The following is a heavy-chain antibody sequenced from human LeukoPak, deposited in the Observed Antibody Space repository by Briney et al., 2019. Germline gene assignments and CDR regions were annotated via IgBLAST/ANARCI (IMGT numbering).Heavy chain of an antibody. CDR1: GFTSTNFA. CDR2: IIVGSGAT. Sequence: SVKVSCKASGFTSTNFAVQWVRQARGQRLEWIGWIIVGSGATKCAQDFQERVTITRDLSTSTLYMELRSLTSEDTAVYYCAADLSNPRMGASYLDSWGQGTLITVSS. J-gene: IGHJ4*02. D-gene: IGHD3-16*01. CDR3: AADLSNPRMGASYLDS. V-gene: IGHV1-58*01.